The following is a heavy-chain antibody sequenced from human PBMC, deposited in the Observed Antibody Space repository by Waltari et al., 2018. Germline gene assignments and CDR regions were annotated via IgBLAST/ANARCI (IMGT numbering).Heavy chain of an antibody. D-gene: IGHD3-22*01. CDR2: IIPIFGTA. CDR3: ARDGDSSGYYSYYYYYGMDV. J-gene: IGHJ6*02. CDR1: GGTFSSYA. Sequence: QVQLVQSGAEVKKPGSSVKVSCKASGGTFSSYAISWVRQAPGQGLEWMGGIIPIFGTANYEQKFQGRVTITADESTSTAYMELSSLRSEDTAVYYCARDGDSSGYYSYYYYYGMDVWGQGTTVTVSS. V-gene: IGHV1-69*01.